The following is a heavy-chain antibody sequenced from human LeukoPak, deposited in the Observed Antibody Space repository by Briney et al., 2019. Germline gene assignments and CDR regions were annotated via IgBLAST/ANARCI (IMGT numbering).Heavy chain of an antibody. J-gene: IGHJ5*02. CDR1: GFTFSSYA. Sequence: GRSLRLSCAASGFTFSSYAMSWVRQAPGKGLEWVSDINGRGGSTYYADSVKGRFTISRDNSKNTLYLQMNSLRAEDTAVYYCAKKYSTGLDPWGQGTLVTVSS. D-gene: IGHD1-26*01. V-gene: IGHV3-23*01. CDR3: AKKYSTGLDP. CDR2: INGRGGST.